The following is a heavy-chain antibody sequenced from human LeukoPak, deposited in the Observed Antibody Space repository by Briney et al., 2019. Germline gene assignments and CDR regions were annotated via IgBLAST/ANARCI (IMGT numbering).Heavy chain of an antibody. Sequence: GGSLRLSCAASGFTFGSSAMSWVRQAPGKGPEWVSTFSRSGPDTYYADSVKGRFTIFRDNSKNTLYLQMNSLRAEDTAVYYCAKGSLGSWYYFDYWGQGTLVSVSS. D-gene: IGHD6-13*01. CDR2: FSRSGPDT. CDR1: GFTFGSSA. V-gene: IGHV3-23*01. J-gene: IGHJ4*02. CDR3: AKGSLGSWYYFDY.